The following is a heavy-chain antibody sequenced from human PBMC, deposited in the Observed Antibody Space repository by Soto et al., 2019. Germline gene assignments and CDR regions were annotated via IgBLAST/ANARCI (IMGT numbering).Heavy chain of an antibody. CDR3: AKDPGLRGAHSTVIDY. Sequence: GGSLRLSCAASGFTFRSYAMSWVRQAPGKGLEWASAISGSGGSTYYADSVKGRFTISRDNSKNTLYLQMNSLRAEDMAVYYCAKDPGLRGAHSTVIDYWGQGTLVTVSS. D-gene: IGHD3-10*01. CDR2: ISGSGGST. CDR1: GFTFRSYA. J-gene: IGHJ4*02. V-gene: IGHV3-23*01.